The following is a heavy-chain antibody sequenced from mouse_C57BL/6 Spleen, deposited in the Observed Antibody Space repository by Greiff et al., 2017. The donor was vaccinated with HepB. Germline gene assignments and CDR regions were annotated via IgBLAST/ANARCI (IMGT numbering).Heavy chain of an antibody. CDR1: GYTFTDYN. Sequence: EVQLQQSGPELVKPGASVKIPCKASGYTFTDYNMDWVKQSHGKSLEWIGDINPNNGGTIYNQKFKGKATLTVDKSSSTAYMELRSLTSEDTAVYYCARTFTYGNYAIYAMDYWGQGTSVTVSS. CDR2: INPNNGGT. V-gene: IGHV1-18*01. CDR3: ARTFTYGNYAIYAMDY. J-gene: IGHJ4*01. D-gene: IGHD2-1*01.